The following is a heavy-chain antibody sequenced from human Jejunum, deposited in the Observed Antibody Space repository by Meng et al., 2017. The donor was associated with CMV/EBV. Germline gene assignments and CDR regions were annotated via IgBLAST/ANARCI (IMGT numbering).Heavy chain of an antibody. J-gene: IGHJ4*02. CDR2: ISWGGTST. CDR3: AKARLSPDKFGLGS. Sequence: EGQLLESGGGLVQPGGSLILFCATSGFSFNMFAMTWVRQAPGMGLEWVSTISWGGTSTHYADSVKGRLTISRDNSKNTLYLQMNSPRADDTAIYYCAKARLSPDKFGLGSWGQGTLVTVSS. CDR1: GFSFNMFA. D-gene: IGHD3-16*01. V-gene: IGHV3-23*01.